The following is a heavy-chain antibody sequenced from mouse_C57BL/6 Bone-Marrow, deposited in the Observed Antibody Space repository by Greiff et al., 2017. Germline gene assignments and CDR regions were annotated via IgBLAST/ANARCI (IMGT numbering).Heavy chain of an antibody. CDR1: GYTFTSYW. J-gene: IGHJ3*01. CDR3: ARPDGYCGWFAY. D-gene: IGHD2-3*01. CDR2: IYPGSGST. Sequence: QVQLQQPGAELVKPGASVKMSCKASGYTFTSYWITWVKQRPGQGLEWIGDIYPGSGSTNYNEKFKSKATLTVDTSSSTAYMQLSSLTSEDSAVYYCARPDGYCGWFAYWGQGTLVTVSA. V-gene: IGHV1-55*01.